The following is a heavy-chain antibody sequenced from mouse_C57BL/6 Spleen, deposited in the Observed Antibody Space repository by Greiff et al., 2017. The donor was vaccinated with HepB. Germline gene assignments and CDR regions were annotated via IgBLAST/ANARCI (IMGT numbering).Heavy chain of an antibody. CDR1: GYAFTNYL. CDR3: AREEGKHLDY. Sequence: VQLQQSGAELVRPGTSVKVSCKASGYAFTNYLIEWVKQRPGQGLEWIGVINPGSGGTNYNEKFKGKATLTADKSSSTAYMQLSSLTSEDSAVYFCAREEGKHLDYWGQGTTLTVSS. V-gene: IGHV1-54*01. CDR2: INPGSGGT. J-gene: IGHJ2*01.